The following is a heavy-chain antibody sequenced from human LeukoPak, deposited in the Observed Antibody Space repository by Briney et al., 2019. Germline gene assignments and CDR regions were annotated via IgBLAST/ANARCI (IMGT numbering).Heavy chain of an antibody. CDR3: ARDLCGGDCYTADY. Sequence: GGSLRLSCAASGFTFSSYWMSWVRQAPGKGLEWVANIKQDGSEKYYVDSVKGRFTISRDNAKNSLYLQMNSLRAEDTAVYYCARDLCGGDCYTADYWGQGTLVTVSS. CDR1: GFTFSSYW. CDR2: IKQDGSEK. D-gene: IGHD2-21*02. V-gene: IGHV3-7*01. J-gene: IGHJ4*02.